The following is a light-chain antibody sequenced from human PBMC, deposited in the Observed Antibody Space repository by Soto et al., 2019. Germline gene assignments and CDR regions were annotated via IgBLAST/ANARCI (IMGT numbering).Light chain of an antibody. Sequence: QSALTQPRSVSGSPGQSITIFCTGTSSDVGGYNYVSWYRQHPGKAPKLMIYDVSKRPSGVPDRFSGSKSGNTASLTISGLQAEDEADYYCCSYAGSYTHCVFGIGTKVTVL. CDR1: SSDVGGYNY. CDR2: DVS. CDR3: CSYAGSYTHCV. V-gene: IGLV2-11*01. J-gene: IGLJ1*01.